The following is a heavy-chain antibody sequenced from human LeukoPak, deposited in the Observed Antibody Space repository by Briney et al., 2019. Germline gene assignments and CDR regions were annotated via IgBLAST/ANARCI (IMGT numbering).Heavy chain of an antibody. D-gene: IGHD4-17*01. V-gene: IGHV1-69*04. Sequence: SVKVSCKASGGTFSSYAISWVRQAPGQGLEWMGRTIPILGIANYAQKFQGRVTITADKPTSTAYMELSSLRSEDTAVYYCARDSVLYGDYNNWFDPWGQGTLVTVSS. CDR3: ARDSVLYGDYNNWFDP. J-gene: IGHJ5*02. CDR1: GGTFSSYA. CDR2: TIPILGIA.